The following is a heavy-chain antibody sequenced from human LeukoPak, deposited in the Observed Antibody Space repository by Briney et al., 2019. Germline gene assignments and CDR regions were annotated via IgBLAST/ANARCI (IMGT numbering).Heavy chain of an antibody. CDR3: AKFEGATIPGWFNDY. CDR1: GFTFDDYA. CDR2: ISWNSGSI. D-gene: IGHD6-19*01. Sequence: GGSLRLSCAASGFTFDDYAMHWVRQAPGKGLEWVSGISWNSGSIGYADSVKGRFTISRDNAKNSLYLQMNSLRTEDTAVYFCAKFEGATIPGWFNDYWGQGILVTVSS. J-gene: IGHJ4*02. V-gene: IGHV3-9*01.